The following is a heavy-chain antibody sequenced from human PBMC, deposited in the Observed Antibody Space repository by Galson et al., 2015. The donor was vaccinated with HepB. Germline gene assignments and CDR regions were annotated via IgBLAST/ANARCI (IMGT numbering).Heavy chain of an antibody. V-gene: IGHV3-23*01. CDR1: GFTFSSYA. CDR3: AKDRVANPYQYYYDSSGYDAFDI. J-gene: IGHJ3*02. Sequence: SLRLSCAASGFTFSSYAMSWVRQAPGKELEWVSAISGSGGSTYYADSVKGRFTISRDNSKNTLYLQMNSLRAEDTAVYYCAKDRVANPYQYYYDSSGYDAFDIWGQGTMVTVSS. CDR2: ISGSGGST. D-gene: IGHD3-22*01.